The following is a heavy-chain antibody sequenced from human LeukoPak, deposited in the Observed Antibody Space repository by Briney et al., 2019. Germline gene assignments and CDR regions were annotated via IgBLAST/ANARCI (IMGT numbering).Heavy chain of an antibody. CDR1: GGSMSSYY. Sequence: SETLSLTCSVSGGSMSSYYWTWIRQPPGKGLEWIGYIFHSGSSNYNPSLKSRVTISLDTSKNQFSLKLSSVTAADTAVYYCASPGDTAMVNVHYWGQGTLVTVSS. V-gene: IGHV4-59*08. CDR3: ASPGDTAMVNVHY. CDR2: IFHSGSS. D-gene: IGHD5-18*01. J-gene: IGHJ4*02.